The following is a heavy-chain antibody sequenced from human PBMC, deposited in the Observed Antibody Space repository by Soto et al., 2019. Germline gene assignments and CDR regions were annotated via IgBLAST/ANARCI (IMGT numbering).Heavy chain of an antibody. CDR3: ARGQEGVVATH. CDR1: GGSLSGYY. J-gene: IGHJ4*02. V-gene: IGHV4-34*01. D-gene: IGHD5-12*01. Sequence: QVQLQQWGAGLLKPSETLSLNCAVTGGSLSGYYWSWIRQPPGKGLEWIGEVKDGGHTNYSPSLRCXVTQSXXTSNNQFSLRLNSVTAADTGVYYCARGQEGVVATHWDQGSLVTVSS. CDR2: VKDGGHT.